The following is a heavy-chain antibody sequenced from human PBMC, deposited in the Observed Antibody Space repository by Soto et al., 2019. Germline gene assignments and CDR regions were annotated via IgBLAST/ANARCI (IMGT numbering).Heavy chain of an antibody. J-gene: IGHJ4*02. CDR3: GWGGTSDY. D-gene: IGHD2-21*01. CDR1: GFTFSDHY. V-gene: IGHV3-72*01. Sequence: EVQLVESGGGLVQPGGSLRLSCAASGFTFSDHYMDWVRQAPGKGLEWVGRSRNKANSYTTEYAASVKGRFTISRDDSKNSLYVQMNSLKTEDTAVYYCGWGGTSDYWGQGTLVTVSS. CDR2: SRNKANSYTT.